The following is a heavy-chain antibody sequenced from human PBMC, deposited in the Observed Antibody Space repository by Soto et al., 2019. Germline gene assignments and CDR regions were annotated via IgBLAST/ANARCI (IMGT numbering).Heavy chain of an antibody. V-gene: IGHV3-9*01. CDR3: AKTVTQQHIILGDFDN. Sequence: EVQLVESGGGLVQPGRSLRLSCAASGFTFGDYAMHWVRQAPGKGLEWVSGLGWNGDSIGYADSVKGRFTISRDNAKNSLYLQMDSLRAEDTAVYYCAKTVTQQHIILGDFDNWGQGTLVTVSS. CDR1: GFTFGDYA. CDR2: LGWNGDSI. D-gene: IGHD2-8*01. J-gene: IGHJ4*02.